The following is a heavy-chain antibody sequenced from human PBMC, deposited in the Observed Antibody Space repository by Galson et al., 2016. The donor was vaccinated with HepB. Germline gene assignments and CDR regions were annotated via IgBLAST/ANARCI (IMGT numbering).Heavy chain of an antibody. J-gene: IGHJ5*02. CDR3: GSGEGWFDP. Sequence: SGFTFLKYGITWVRQAPGQRLEWMGWISTDYGNRNYAQKFQGRVTMTTDTSTTTAYMELRSLRSDDTAVYYCGSGEGWFDPWGQGTLVTVSS. V-gene: IGHV1-18*01. CDR2: ISTDYGNR. D-gene: IGHD3-10*01. CDR1: GFTFLKYG.